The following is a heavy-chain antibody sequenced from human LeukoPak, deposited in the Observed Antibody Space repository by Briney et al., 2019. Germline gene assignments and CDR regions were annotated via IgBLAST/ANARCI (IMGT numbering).Heavy chain of an antibody. CDR1: GFTVSNNY. CDR3: AELGITMIGGV. D-gene: IGHD3-10*02. CDR2: IYSGGST. V-gene: IGHV3-53*01. Sequence: GGSLRLSCAASGFTVSNNYMSWVRQAPGKGLEWVSVIYSGGSTYYADSVKGRFTISRDNSKNTLYLQMNSLRAEDTAVYYCAELGITMIGGVWGKGTTVTISS. J-gene: IGHJ6*04.